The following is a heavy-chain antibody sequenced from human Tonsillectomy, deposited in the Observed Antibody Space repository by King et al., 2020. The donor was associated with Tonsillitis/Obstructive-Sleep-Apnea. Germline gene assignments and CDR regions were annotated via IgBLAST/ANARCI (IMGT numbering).Heavy chain of an antibody. Sequence: VQLVESGGGLVQPGRSLRLSCTASGFTFGDYAMSWVRQAPGKGLEWVGFIRSKGYDGTTEYAASVKGRFTISRDESKSIAYLQMNSLKTEDTAVYYCTRDGGWETRDYYYGMDVWGQGTTVIVSS. CDR3: TRDGGWETRDYYYGMDV. V-gene: IGHV3-49*04. CDR1: GFTFGDYA. CDR2: IRSKGYDGTT. J-gene: IGHJ6*02. D-gene: IGHD1-26*01.